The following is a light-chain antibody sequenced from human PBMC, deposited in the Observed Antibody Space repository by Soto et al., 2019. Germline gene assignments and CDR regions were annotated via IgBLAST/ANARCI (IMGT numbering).Light chain of an antibody. CDR1: QNIDSN. CDR3: QQYNIWPLT. J-gene: IGKJ4*01. V-gene: IGKV3-15*01. CDR2: TAS. Sequence: EIVMTQFPATLSVSTGERATLSCRASQNIDSNLAWYQQKPGQPPRLLIYTASTRATGAPARFSGSGSGVEFTLTISSLQSEDFAVYYCQQYNIWPLTFGGGTEVEMK.